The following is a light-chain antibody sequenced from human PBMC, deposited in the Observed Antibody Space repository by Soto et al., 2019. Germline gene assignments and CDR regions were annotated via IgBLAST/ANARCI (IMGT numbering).Light chain of an antibody. J-gene: IGKJ4*01. CDR3: QQYESFPLT. V-gene: IGKV1-16*01. CDR1: QGINKF. CDR2: TAS. Sequence: DIQMTQSPSSLSASVGDSVTITCRASQGINKFLAWFQQKPGTAPKSLISTASRLQSGVPSRFSDCGSGTHFTLTINNLQPEDFATYYCQQYESFPLTFGGGTRVEIK.